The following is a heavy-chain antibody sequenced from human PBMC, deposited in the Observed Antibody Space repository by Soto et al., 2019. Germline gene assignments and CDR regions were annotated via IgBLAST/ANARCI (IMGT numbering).Heavy chain of an antibody. D-gene: IGHD3-16*01. Sequence: EVQLLESGGGLVQPGGSLRLSCAASGFTFSSYAMNWVRQAPGKGLEWVSAISGSGGSTYYADSVKGRFTISRDNSKNTLYLQMNSLRAEDTAVYYCASIWGSYSYFDYWGQGTLVTVSS. J-gene: IGHJ4*02. CDR3: ASIWGSYSYFDY. V-gene: IGHV3-23*01. CDR1: GFTFSSYA. CDR2: ISGSGGST.